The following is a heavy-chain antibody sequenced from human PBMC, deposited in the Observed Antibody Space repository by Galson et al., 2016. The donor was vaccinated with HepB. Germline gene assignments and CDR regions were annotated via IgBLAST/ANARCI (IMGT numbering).Heavy chain of an antibody. CDR2: ISTYNGNT. CDR3: ARDRFIASAATFAFAI. D-gene: IGHD6-13*01. V-gene: IGHV1-18*01. J-gene: IGHJ3*02. Sequence: SVKVSCKASGYTFDTYGISWVRQAPGHGLEWMGYISTYNGNTQYAQNLQGRVTMTTHRSASTVYTELRSLKSDDTAVYFCARDRFIASAATFAFAIWGQGTVVTVSS. CDR1: GYTFDTYG.